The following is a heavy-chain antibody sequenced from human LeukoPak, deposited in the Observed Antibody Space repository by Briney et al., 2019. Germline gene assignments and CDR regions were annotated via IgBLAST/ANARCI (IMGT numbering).Heavy chain of an antibody. D-gene: IGHD3-9*01. CDR3: AKNGNGNYDILTGYYILYYYGMDV. CDR2: ISGSGGST. Sequence: GGSLRLSCAASGFTFSSYVMSWVRQAPGKGLEWVSAISGSGGSTYYADSVKGRFTISRDNSKNTLYLQMNSLRAEDTAVYYCAKNGNGNYDILTGYYILYYYGMDVWGQGTTVTVSS. J-gene: IGHJ6*02. CDR1: GFTFSSYV. V-gene: IGHV3-23*01.